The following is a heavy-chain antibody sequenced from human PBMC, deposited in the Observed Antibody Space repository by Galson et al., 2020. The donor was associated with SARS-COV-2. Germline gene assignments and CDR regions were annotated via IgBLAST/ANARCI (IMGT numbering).Heavy chain of an antibody. CDR1: GGPISSGGYY. D-gene: IGHD3-10*01. Sequence: SQTLSLTCTVSGGPISSGGYYWSWIRQHPGKGLEWIGYIYYSGRTYYNPSLKSRVTISVDTSKNQFSLKLGSVTAADPAVYYCARAYIFWAERGMVRVRPPDAFDIWGQGTMVTVSS. V-gene: IGHV4-31*03. CDR3: ARAYIFWAERGMVRVRPPDAFDI. CDR2: IYYSGRT. J-gene: IGHJ3*02.